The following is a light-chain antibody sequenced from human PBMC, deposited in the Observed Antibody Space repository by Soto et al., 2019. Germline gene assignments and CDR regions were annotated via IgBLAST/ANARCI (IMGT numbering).Light chain of an antibody. CDR2: GAS. CDR3: LQADCDTYS. Sequence: DVQMTQSPSSLSASVGDRVTITCRASQGIRSNLNWYQQKPGQAPKRLIYGASTLQSGVPSRFGGSGSGTEFTLSINTLQPDDFGTYYCLQADCDTYSFGQGT. V-gene: IGKV1-17*01. J-gene: IGKJ2*01. CDR1: QGIRSN.